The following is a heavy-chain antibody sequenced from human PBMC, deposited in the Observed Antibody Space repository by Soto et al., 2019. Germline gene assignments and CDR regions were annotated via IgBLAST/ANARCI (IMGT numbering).Heavy chain of an antibody. V-gene: IGHV3-53*01. CDR3: ARRIGYSSGWGYFDY. CDR2: IYSGGST. Sequence: GGSLRLSCAASGFTVSSNYMSWVRQAPGKGLEWVPVIYSGGSTYYADSVKGRFTISRDNSKNTLYLQMNSLRAEDTAVYYCARRIGYSSGWGYFDYWGQGTLVT. CDR1: GFTVSSNY. J-gene: IGHJ4*02. D-gene: IGHD6-19*01.